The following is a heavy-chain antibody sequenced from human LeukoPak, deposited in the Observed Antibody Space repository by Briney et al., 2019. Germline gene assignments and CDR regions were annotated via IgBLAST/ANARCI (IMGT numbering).Heavy chain of an antibody. J-gene: IGHJ3*02. CDR3: ARAIQYYYDSSGLRTDAFDI. V-gene: IGHV3-30*04. Sequence: GPLRLSCAASGFTFSSYAMHWVRQAPGKGLEWVAVISYDGSNKYYADSVKGRFTISRDNSKNTLYLQMNSLRAEDTAVYYCARAIQYYYDSSGLRTDAFDIWGQGTMVTVSS. CDR2: ISYDGSNK. CDR1: GFTFSSYA. D-gene: IGHD3-22*01.